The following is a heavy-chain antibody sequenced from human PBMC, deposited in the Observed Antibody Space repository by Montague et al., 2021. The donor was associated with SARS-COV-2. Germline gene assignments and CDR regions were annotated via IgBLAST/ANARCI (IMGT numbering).Heavy chain of an antibody. CDR1: GFSLSTSGMC. Sequence: PALVKPTQTLTLTCSFPGFSLSTSGMCVSWIRQPPVKALEWLALIDWDDDKYYRTPLKTRLTTSKDTSKNQVVLTMTNMDPVDTATYYCVRIQVSGTAMDQWYYCYGMDVWGQGTTVTVSS. V-gene: IGHV2-70*01. D-gene: IGHD5-18*01. CDR3: VRIQVSGTAMDQWYYCYGMDV. J-gene: IGHJ6*02. CDR2: IDWDDDK.